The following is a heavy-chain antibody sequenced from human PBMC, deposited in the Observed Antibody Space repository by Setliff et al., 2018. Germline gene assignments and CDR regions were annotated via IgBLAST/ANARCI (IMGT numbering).Heavy chain of an antibody. CDR1: GASVRSHY. Sequence: SETLSLTCTVSGASVRSHYWSWIRQSPEKGLEWIGFFFYSGDTKSNPPLKSRVTMSVDTSKNQFSLKLNSVTAADTAVYYCARDRTYYGSGTYTRYFDYWGQGTLVTVSS. V-gene: IGHV4-59*02. CDR2: FFYSGDT. D-gene: IGHD3-10*01. CDR3: ARDRTYYGSGTYTRYFDY. J-gene: IGHJ4*02.